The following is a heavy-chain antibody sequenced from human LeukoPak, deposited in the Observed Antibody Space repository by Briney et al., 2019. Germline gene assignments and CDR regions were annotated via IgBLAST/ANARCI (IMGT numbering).Heavy chain of an antibody. D-gene: IGHD3-10*02. CDR1: GFTFSSYE. J-gene: IGHJ6*04. Sequence: GGSLRLSCAASGFTFSSYEMNWVRQAPGKGLEWVSYISSSGSTIYYADSVKGRFTISRDTAKNALYLQMNSLRAEDTAVYYCAELGITMIGGVWGKGTTVTISS. V-gene: IGHV3-48*03. CDR3: AELGITMIGGV. CDR2: ISSSGSTI.